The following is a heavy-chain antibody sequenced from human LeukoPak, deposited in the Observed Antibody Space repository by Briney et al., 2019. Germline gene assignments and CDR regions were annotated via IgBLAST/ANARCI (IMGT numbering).Heavy chain of an antibody. V-gene: IGHV4-34*01. Sequence: SETLSLTCAVYGGSFSGYYWSWIRQPPGKGLEWIGEINHSGSTNYNPSLKSRVTISVDTSKNQFSLKLSSVTAADTAVYYCARISWYSSGWDHAFDIWGQGTMVTVSS. CDR1: GGSFSGYY. J-gene: IGHJ3*02. D-gene: IGHD6-19*01. CDR2: INHSGST. CDR3: ARISWYSSGWDHAFDI.